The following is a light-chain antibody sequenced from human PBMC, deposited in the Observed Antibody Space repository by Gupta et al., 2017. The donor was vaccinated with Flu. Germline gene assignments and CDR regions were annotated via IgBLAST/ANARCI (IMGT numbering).Light chain of an antibody. Sequence: VTISCSGTRSSIGDNYVSWYQQLPGTAPRLLIYENNKRPSGISDRFSASKSGTSATLGITGLQTGDEADYYCATWDSSLNPGEVFGTGTRV. CDR3: ATWDSSLNPGEV. CDR1: RSSIGDNY. V-gene: IGLV1-51*02. J-gene: IGLJ1*01. CDR2: ENN.